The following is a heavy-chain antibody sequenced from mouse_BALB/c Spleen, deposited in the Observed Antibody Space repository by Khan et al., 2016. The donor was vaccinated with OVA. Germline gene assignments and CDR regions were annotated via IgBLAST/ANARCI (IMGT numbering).Heavy chain of an antibody. CDR2: IFPGTGTT. D-gene: IGHD2-1*01. V-gene: IGHV1S132*01. Sequence: QVQLQQSGTELVKPGASVKLSCKTSGYTFTSYWIQWVKQRPGQGLGWIGQIFPGTGTTYYNENFKGKATLTVNISSSTAYMQLSSLTSEDSAVYFWARGYFGNYEFVYWGRGTLVTVSP. CDR1: GYTFTSYW. J-gene: IGHJ3*01. CDR3: ARGYFGNYEFVY.